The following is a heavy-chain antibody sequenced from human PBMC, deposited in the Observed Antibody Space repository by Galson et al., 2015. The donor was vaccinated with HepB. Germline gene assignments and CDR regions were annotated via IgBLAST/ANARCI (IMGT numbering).Heavy chain of an antibody. D-gene: IGHD6-13*01. Sequence: SVKVSCKASGGTFSSYAISWVRQAPGQGLEWMGGIIPIFGTANYAQKFQGRVTITADESTSTAYMELSSLRSEDTAVYYCARGQFRQFRGIAAAGTGGFDPWGQGTLVTVSS. CDR1: GGTFSSYA. J-gene: IGHJ5*02. CDR2: IIPIFGTA. CDR3: ARGQFRQFRGIAAAGTGGFDP. V-gene: IGHV1-69*13.